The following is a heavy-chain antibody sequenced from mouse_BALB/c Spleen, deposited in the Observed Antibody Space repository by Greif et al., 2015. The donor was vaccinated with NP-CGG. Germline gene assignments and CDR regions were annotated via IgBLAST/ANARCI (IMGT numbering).Heavy chain of an antibody. CDR3: ARLGKSYGNPFAY. CDR2: ISYSGST. J-gene: IGHJ3*01. Sequence: EVKVVESGPSLVKPSQTLSLTCSVTGDSITSGYWNWIRKFPGNKLEYMGYISYSGSTYYNPSLKSRISITRDTSKNQYYLQLNSVTTEDTATYYCARLGKSYGNPFAYWGQGTLVTVSA. CDR1: GDSITSGY. D-gene: IGHD2-10*02. V-gene: IGHV3-8*02.